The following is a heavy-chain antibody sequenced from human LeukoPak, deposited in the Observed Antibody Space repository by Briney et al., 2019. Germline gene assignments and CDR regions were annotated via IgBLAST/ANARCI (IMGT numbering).Heavy chain of an antibody. D-gene: IGHD3-22*01. CDR3: ARDPPDDSSGYYSLDY. J-gene: IGHJ4*02. Sequence: PGGSLRLSCAASGFTFSSYGMHWVRQAPGKGLEWVAVMWSEGGNKYCGDSVKGRFTISRDNSKSTLYLQMNSLRAEDTAVYYCARDPPDDSSGYYSLDYWGQGALVTVSS. V-gene: IGHV3-33*01. CDR1: GFTFSSYG. CDR2: MWSEGGNK.